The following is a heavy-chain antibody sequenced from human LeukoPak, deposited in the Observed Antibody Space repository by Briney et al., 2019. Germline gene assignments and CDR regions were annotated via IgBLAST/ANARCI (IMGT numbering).Heavy chain of an antibody. Sequence: GRSLRLSCAASGFTFDDYAMHWVRQAPGKGLEWVSGISWNSGSIGYADSVKGRFTISRDNAKNSLYLQMNSLRAEDMALYYCARGDTAMVTGYFDYWGQGTQVTVSS. CDR3: ARGDTAMVTGYFDY. CDR2: ISWNSGSI. J-gene: IGHJ4*02. CDR1: GFTFDDYA. D-gene: IGHD5-18*01. V-gene: IGHV3-9*03.